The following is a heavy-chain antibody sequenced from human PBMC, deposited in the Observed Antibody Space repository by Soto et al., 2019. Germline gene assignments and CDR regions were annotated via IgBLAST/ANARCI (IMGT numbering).Heavy chain of an antibody. CDR1: GGSISSGGYY. CDR2: IYYSGST. Sequence: SETLSLTCAVSGGSISSGGYYWGWIRQPPGKGLEWIGSIYYSGSTYYNPSLKSRVTISVDTSKNHFSLKLSSVTAADTAVYYCATQEVGGSYVYTFDPWGQGTLVTVSS. D-gene: IGHD1-26*01. J-gene: IGHJ5*02. V-gene: IGHV4-39*02. CDR3: ATQEVGGSYVYTFDP.